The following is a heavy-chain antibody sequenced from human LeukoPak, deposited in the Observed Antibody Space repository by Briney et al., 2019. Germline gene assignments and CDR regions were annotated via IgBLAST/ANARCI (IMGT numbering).Heavy chain of an antibody. D-gene: IGHD5-12*01. V-gene: IGHV3-23*01. CDR3: VKYRRSGPGPYYYYMDV. CDR2: ISGSGRTT. Sequence: GGSLRLSCAASGFTFSRYAVTWVRQAPGKGLEWVSGISGSGRTTYYADSVKGRFTISRDNSKNTLYLQMSSLRAEDTAVYYCVKYRRSGPGPYYYYMDVWGKGTTVTVSS. J-gene: IGHJ6*03. CDR1: GFTFSRYA.